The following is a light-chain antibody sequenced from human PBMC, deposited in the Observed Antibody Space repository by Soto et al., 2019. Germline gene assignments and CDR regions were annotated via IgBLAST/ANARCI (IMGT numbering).Light chain of an antibody. CDR1: SSDVGGYNF. CDR2: DVT. J-gene: IGLJ1*01. CDR3: SSYTNISTYV. V-gene: IGLV2-14*01. Sequence: QSVLTQPASVSGSPGQSITTSCTGTSSDVGGYNFVSWYQQHPDKAPKLMIYDVTNRPSGVSNRFSGSKSGNTASLTISGLQAEDEADYYCSSYTNISTYVFGTGTKVTVL.